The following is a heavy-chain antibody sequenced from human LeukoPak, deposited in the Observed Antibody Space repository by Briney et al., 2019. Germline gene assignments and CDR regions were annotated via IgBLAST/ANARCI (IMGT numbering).Heavy chain of an antibody. Sequence: SETLSLTCAVYGGSFSGYYWSWIRQPPGKGLEWIGEINHSGSTNYNPSLKSRVTISVDTSKNQFSLKLSFVTAADTAVYYCARGRTVVTQNPFDYWGQGTLVTVSS. V-gene: IGHV4-34*01. J-gene: IGHJ4*02. CDR1: GGSFSGYY. CDR3: ARGRTVVTQNPFDY. CDR2: INHSGST. D-gene: IGHD4-23*01.